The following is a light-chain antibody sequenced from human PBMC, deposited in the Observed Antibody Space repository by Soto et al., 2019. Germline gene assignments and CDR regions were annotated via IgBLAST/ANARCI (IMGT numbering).Light chain of an antibody. J-gene: IGLJ1*01. CDR1: SSDVGSYNY. V-gene: IGLV2-14*03. Sequence: QSALTQPASVSGSPGQSITISCTGTSSDVGSYNYVSWYQQHPGKAPKLMIYDVSNRPSGVSNRFSGSKSGNTASLTISGLQAEDGADYYCNSYTGSSTPYVFGTGTKLTVL. CDR3: NSYTGSSTPYV. CDR2: DVS.